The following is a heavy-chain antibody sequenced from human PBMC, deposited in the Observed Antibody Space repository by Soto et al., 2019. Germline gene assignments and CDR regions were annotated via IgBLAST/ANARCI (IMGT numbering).Heavy chain of an antibody. CDR2: IYYSGST. CDR1: GDC. Sequence: GDCRSWINKHPGKGLEWIGYIYYSGSTYYNPSLKSRVTISVDTSKNQFSLKLSSVTAADTAVYYCARGGYSYAYRLTDYGCKWAFDYRGQRTLVSLSS. J-gene: IGHJ4*02. D-gene: IGHD5-18*01. V-gene: IGHV4-31*02. CDR3: ARGGYSYAYRLTDYGCKWAFDY.